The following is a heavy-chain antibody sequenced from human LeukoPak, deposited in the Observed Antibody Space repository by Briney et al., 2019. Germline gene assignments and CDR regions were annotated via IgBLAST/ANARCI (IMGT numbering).Heavy chain of an antibody. CDR2: ISSGGST. Sequence: GGSLRLSCAASGFTVSSNYMSGVRDAPGKGLEWVSVISSGGSTYYADYVKSRFTISRDNSKNPLYLQMNGLRADDTAVYYCARLALWGQGTLVSVSS. D-gene: IGHD2-21*01. V-gene: IGHV3-66*04. J-gene: IGHJ4*02. CDR3: ARLAL. CDR1: GFTVSSNY.